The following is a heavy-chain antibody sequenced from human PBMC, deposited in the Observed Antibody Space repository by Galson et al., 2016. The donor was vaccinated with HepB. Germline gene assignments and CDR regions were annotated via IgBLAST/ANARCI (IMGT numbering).Heavy chain of an antibody. V-gene: IGHV2-5*02. CDR2: IYWDDDK. D-gene: IGHD3-22*01. CDR3: AHNFVLYASRAFEY. Sequence: PALVKPTQTLTLTCTFSGFSLSSSGVGVGWIRQPPGKALEWLALIYWDDDKRYSPSLKSRLTITKDTSKNQVVLTMTNMDPVDTAAYYCAHNFVLYASRAFEYWGRGTLVTVSS. J-gene: IGHJ4*02. CDR1: GFSLSSSGVG.